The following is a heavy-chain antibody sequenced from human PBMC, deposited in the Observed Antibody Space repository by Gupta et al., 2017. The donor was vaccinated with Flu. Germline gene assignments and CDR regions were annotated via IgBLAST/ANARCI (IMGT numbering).Heavy chain of an antibody. CDR2: ISSSSSYI. CDR1: GFTFSSYN. D-gene: IGHD4-23*01. Sequence: EVQLVESGGGLVKPGGSLRPSCAASGFTFSSYNMNWVRQAPGKGLEWVSSISSSSSYIYYADSVKGRFTISRDNAKNSLYLQMNSLRAEDTAVYYCARDGNYGGNSYGAFDIWGQGTMVTVSS. CDR3: ARDGNYGGNSYGAFDI. J-gene: IGHJ3*02. V-gene: IGHV3-21*01.